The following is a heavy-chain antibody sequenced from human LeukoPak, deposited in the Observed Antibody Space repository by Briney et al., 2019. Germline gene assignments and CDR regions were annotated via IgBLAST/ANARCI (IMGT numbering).Heavy chain of an antibody. J-gene: IGHJ4*02. Sequence: TGGSLRLSCAASGFTFSSYWMSWVRQAPGKGLEWVANMKQDGSEKYYVDSVKGRFTISRDNAKNSLYLQMNSLRAEDTAVYYCARFKVLLWFGEFNFDYWGQGTLVTVSS. D-gene: IGHD3-10*01. CDR1: GFTFSSYW. V-gene: IGHV3-7*01. CDR3: ARFKVLLWFGEFNFDY. CDR2: MKQDGSEK.